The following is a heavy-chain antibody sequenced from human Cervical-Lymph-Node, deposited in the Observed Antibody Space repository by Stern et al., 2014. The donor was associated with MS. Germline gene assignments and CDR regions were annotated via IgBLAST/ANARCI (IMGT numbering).Heavy chain of an antibody. CDR3: VRIVVMVVTATSIDH. CDR1: GASIRRTGFQ. V-gene: IGHV4-39*01. CDR2: VFHTGTP. Sequence: QVQLQESGPGLVEPSETVSLTCTVSGASIRRTGFQWGWIRQTPGKGLEWIGSVFHTGTPSYTRPRESRLTIPVNTTKSLFSLTRSSVTAADTAVYYCVRIVVMVVTATSIDHWGQGTLVTVSS. J-gene: IGHJ4*02. D-gene: IGHD2-21*02.